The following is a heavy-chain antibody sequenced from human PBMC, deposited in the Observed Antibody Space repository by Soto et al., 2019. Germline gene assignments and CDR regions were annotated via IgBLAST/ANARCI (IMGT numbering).Heavy chain of an antibody. V-gene: IGHV3-49*03. CDR1: GFTFGDYA. Sequence: EVQLVESGGDLVQPGRSLRLSCTTSGFTFGDYAVSWLRQAPGKGLEWVSFIRSKVSGGTAEYAASVKGRFTISRDDSKSIDYLQMNSLKIEDTAVYYCNRELLGVRAFDIWSQGTMVTVSS. CDR3: NRELLGVRAFDI. D-gene: IGHD3-16*01. J-gene: IGHJ3*02. CDR2: IRSKVSGGTA.